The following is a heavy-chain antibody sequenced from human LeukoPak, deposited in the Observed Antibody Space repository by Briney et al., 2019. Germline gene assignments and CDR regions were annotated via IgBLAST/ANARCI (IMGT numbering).Heavy chain of an antibody. V-gene: IGHV3-30*03. J-gene: IGHJ6*02. CDR2: ISYDGSNK. D-gene: IGHD2-2*02. CDR1: GFTFSSYG. CDR3: ARDFTTCSSTSCYNYYYYGMDV. Sequence: PGGSLRLSCAASGFTFSSYGIHWVRQAPGKGLEWVAVISYDGSNKYYADSVKGRFTISRDNSKNTLYLQMNSLRAEDTAVYYCARDFTTCSSTSCYNYYYYGMDVWGQGTTVTVSS.